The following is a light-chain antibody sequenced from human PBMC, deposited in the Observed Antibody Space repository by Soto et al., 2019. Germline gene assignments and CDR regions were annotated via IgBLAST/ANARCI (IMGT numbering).Light chain of an antibody. J-gene: IGKJ1*01. V-gene: IGKV3D-15*01. CDR1: QSVSTY. CDR3: PQYYSYPWT. Sequence: EVVLTQSPATLSLSAGERATLSCRASQSVSTYLAWYQQKPGQPPRLLIYDASTRATGIPARFSGSGSGTEFTLTISCLQSEDFATYYCPQYYSYPWTFGQGTKVDI. CDR2: DAS.